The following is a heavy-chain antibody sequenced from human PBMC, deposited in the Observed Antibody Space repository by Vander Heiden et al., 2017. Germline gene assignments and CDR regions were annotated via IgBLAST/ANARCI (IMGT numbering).Heavy chain of an antibody. CDR3: ATLSYQLLSPYYYYYGMDV. CDR1: GYTLTDLS. V-gene: IGHV1-24*01. CDR2: FDPEDGET. Sequence: QVQLVQPGSEVKKPGASVKVSCKVSGYTLTDLSMHWVRQAPGKGLEWMGGFDPEDGETIYAQKFQGRVTMTEDTSTDTAYMELSSLRSEDTAVYYGATLSYQLLSPYYYYYGMDVWGQGTTVTVSS. D-gene: IGHD2-2*01. J-gene: IGHJ6*02.